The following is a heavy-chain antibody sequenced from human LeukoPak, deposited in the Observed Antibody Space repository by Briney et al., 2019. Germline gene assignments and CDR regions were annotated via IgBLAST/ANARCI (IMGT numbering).Heavy chain of an antibody. CDR1: GFTFSSYA. Sequence: GGSLRLSCAASGFTFSSYAMSWVRQAPGKGLEWVSAISGSGGSTYYADSVKGRFTISRDNSKNTLYLQMNSLRAEDTAVYYCARVGSGSYHKLDFWGQGTLVTVSS. J-gene: IGHJ4*02. CDR3: ARVGSGSYHKLDF. V-gene: IGHV3-23*01. D-gene: IGHD1-26*01. CDR2: ISGSGGST.